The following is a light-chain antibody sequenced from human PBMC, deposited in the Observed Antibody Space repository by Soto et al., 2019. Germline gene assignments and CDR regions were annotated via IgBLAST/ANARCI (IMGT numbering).Light chain of an antibody. Sequence: QSVLTQPPSVSGTLGQGVTISCSGSTSNIGENTVGWFQQLPGTAPTVLIYVTDKRPSGVPDRFSGSKSGTSAYLAISGLQSEDEADYYCAAWDGSLNGHVFGTGTKLTVL. CDR1: TSNIGENT. J-gene: IGLJ1*01. V-gene: IGLV1-44*01. CDR2: VTD. CDR3: AAWDGSLNGHV.